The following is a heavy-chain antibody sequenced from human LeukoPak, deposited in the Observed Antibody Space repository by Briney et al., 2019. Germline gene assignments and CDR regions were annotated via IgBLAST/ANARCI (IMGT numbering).Heavy chain of an antibody. CDR2: TKKDGGEE. V-gene: IGHV3-7*01. Sequence: GGSLRPSCAASGFTLSSYWMSWVRQAPEKGLEWVANTKKDGGEEYYVDSVKGRFTISRDNAKNSLYLQMSSLRVEDTAVYYCVRERGVAKGDYWGQGTLVTVSS. CDR1: GFTLSSYW. J-gene: IGHJ4*02. CDR3: VRERGVAKGDY. D-gene: IGHD3-10*01.